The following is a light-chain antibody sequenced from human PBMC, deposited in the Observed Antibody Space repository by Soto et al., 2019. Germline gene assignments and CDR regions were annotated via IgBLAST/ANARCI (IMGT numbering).Light chain of an antibody. J-gene: IGKJ3*01. CDR2: DAS. V-gene: IGKV1-33*01. Sequence: DIQMTQSPSSLSASVGDRVTITCQASQDIRNYLNWYQQKPGKAPKLLIYDASNLAARVPSRFSGSGSGTDFTFTISSLQPEDIATYYCQRYDNLPPFTFGPGTKVDIK. CDR1: QDIRNY. CDR3: QRYDNLPPFT.